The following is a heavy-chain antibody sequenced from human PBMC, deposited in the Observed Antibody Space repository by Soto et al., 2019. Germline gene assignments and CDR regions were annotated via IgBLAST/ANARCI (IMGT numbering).Heavy chain of an antibody. CDR1: GFNFSSYA. CDR3: AKSIAVASDFDY. D-gene: IGHD6-19*01. Sequence: GGSLILSCAAAGFNFSSYAMSWVRQAPGKGLEWVSAISGSGGSTYYADSVKGRFTISRDNSKNTLYLQMNSLRAEDTAVYYCAKSIAVASDFDYWGQGTLVTVSS. J-gene: IGHJ4*02. V-gene: IGHV3-23*01. CDR2: ISGSGGST.